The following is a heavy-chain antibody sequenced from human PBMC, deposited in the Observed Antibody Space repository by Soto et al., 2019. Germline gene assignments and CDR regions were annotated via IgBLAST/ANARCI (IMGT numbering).Heavy chain of an antibody. Sequence: GGSLRLSCAASGFAFSNYAMHWVRQAPGKGLEWVSSISTSIDATYYADSVKGRFTISRDDSKNTLYLQMNSLRAEDTAIYYCAKDEMGATRYWCQGTLVTVSS. D-gene: IGHD1-26*01. CDR3: AKDEMGATRY. CDR1: GFAFSNYA. CDR2: ISTSIDAT. V-gene: IGHV3-23*01. J-gene: IGHJ4*02.